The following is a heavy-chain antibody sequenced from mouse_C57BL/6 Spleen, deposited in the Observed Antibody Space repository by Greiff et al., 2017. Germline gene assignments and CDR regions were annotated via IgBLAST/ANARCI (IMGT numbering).Heavy chain of an antibody. CDR1: GFTFSSYA. J-gene: IGHJ2*01. CDR3: ARDTGIYFDY. Sequence: EVKVVESGGGLVKPGGSLKLSCAASGFTFSSYAMSWVRQTPEKRLEWVATISDGGSYTYYPDNVKGRFTISRDNAKNNLYLQMSHLKSEDTAMYYCARDTGIYFDYWGQGTTLTVST. D-gene: IGHD4-1*01. V-gene: IGHV5-4*01. CDR2: ISDGGSYT.